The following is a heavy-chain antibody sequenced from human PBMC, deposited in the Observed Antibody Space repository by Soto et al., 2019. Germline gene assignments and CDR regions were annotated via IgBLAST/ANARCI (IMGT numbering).Heavy chain of an antibody. CDR1: GFSLSTRGLG. Sequence: QITLKESGPTLVRPTQTLTLTCTFSGFSLSTRGLGVGWIRQPQGKALEWLALIYWNDDKRYSPSLKARLTITKDTSKNQVVLTMTNMDPVDTATYYCAHRPSGWYLFDYWGQGTLVTVSS. CDR2: IYWNDDK. CDR3: AHRPSGWYLFDY. J-gene: IGHJ4*02. V-gene: IGHV2-5*01. D-gene: IGHD6-19*01.